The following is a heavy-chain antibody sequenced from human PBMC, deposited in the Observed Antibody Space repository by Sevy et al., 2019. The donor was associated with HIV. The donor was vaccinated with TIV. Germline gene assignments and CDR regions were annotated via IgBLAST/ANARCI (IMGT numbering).Heavy chain of an antibody. J-gene: IGHJ6*02. CDR3: AKDTSAKITVGGVIVRDYYYYYGMDV. D-gene: IGHD3-16*02. CDR2: ISWNSGSI. V-gene: IGHV3-9*01. CDR1: GFTFDDYA. Sequence: GGSLRLSCAASGFTFDDYAMHWVRQAPGKGLEWVSGISWNSGSIGYADSVKGRFTISRDNAKNSLYLQMNSLRAEDTAFYYCAKDTSAKITVGGVIVRDYYYYYGMDVWGQGTTVTVSS.